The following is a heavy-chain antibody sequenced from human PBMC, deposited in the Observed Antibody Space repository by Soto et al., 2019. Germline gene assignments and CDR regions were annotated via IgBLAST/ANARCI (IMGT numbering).Heavy chain of an antibody. CDR1: GGSIGSSSYY. CDR3: GAYWIRAYWYEWFDP. CDR2: LYYTGTT. J-gene: IGHJ5*02. D-gene: IGHD2-8*02. Sequence: SETLSLTCSVSGGSIGSSSYYFGWIRQPPGKGLEWIGSLYYTGTTYYNSSLKSRVTISADKSQNQFPLRLSCVTAADTAVYYCGAYWIRAYWYEWFDPWGQGILVTVSS. V-gene: IGHV4-39*01.